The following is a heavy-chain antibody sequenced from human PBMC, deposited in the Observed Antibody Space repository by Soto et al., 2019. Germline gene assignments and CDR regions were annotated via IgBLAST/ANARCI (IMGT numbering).Heavy chain of an antibody. J-gene: IGHJ5*02. V-gene: IGHV4-39*02. CDR1: GDSVTRSRYY. CDR2: IYYSGST. Sequence: QLQLQESGPGLVKPSETLSLTCTVSGDSVTRSRYYWGWIRQPLGKGLEWIGSIYYSGSTYYNPSLKSRITISIDTSKNQFSLNMNSMTAADTAVYYCATEGGVVDANWFGPWGQGTLVTVSA. CDR3: ATEGGVVDANWFGP. D-gene: IGHD3-22*01.